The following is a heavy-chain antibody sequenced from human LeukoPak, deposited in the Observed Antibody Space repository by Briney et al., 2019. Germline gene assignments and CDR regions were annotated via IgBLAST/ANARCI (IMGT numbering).Heavy chain of an antibody. CDR2: INSDGSST. J-gene: IGHJ4*02. Sequence: GGSLRLSCAASGFTFSSYWMHWVRQAPGKGLVWVSRINSDGSSTSYADSVKGRFTISRDNAKNTLYLQMNSLRAEDTAVYYCARGYCSSTSCYEPDYWGQGTLVTVSS. CDR3: ARGYCSSTSCYEPDY. CDR1: GFTFSSYW. V-gene: IGHV3-74*01. D-gene: IGHD2-2*01.